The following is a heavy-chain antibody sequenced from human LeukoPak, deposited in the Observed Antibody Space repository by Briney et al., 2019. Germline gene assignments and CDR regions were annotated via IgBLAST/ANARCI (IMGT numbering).Heavy chain of an antibody. D-gene: IGHD6-13*01. J-gene: IGHJ5*02. V-gene: IGHV4-34*01. Sequence: PGGSLRLSCAASGFTFSSYAMSWIRQPPGKGLEWIGEINHSGSTNYNPSLKSRVTISVDTSKNQFSLKLSSVTAADTAVYYCARYKGSSWSYGPYNWFDPWSQGTLVTVSS. CDR1: GFTFSSYA. CDR2: INHSGST. CDR3: ARYKGSSWSYGPYNWFDP.